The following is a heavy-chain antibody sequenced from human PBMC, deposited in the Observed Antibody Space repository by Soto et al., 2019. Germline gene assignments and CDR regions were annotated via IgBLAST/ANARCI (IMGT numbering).Heavy chain of an antibody. J-gene: IGHJ4*02. CDR3: TCTLARVRN. V-gene: IGHV3-73*01. D-gene: IGHD2-8*01. CDR2: IRSKANSYAT. CDR1: GFTFSGSA. Sequence: EVQLVESGGGLVQPGGSLKLSCAASGFTFSGSAMHWVRQASGKGLEWVGRIRSKANSYATAYAASVKGRFTISRDDSKNTSYRQMNSLKTEDRAVYYCTCTLARVRNWGQGTLVTVSS.